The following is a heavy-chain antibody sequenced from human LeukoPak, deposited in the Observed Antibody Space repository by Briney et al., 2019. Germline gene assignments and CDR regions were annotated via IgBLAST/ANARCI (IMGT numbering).Heavy chain of an antibody. J-gene: IGHJ6*03. D-gene: IGHD6-13*01. Sequence: PGGSLRLSCAASGFTFSSYWMSWVRQAPGKGLEWVAVISYDGSNKYYADSVKGRFTISRDNSKNTLYLQMNSLRAEDTAVYYCAKGGYSSSWYYYYYYYYMDVWGKGTTVTVSS. CDR2: ISYDGSNK. CDR1: GFTFSSYW. CDR3: AKGGYSSSWYYYYYYYYMDV. V-gene: IGHV3-30*18.